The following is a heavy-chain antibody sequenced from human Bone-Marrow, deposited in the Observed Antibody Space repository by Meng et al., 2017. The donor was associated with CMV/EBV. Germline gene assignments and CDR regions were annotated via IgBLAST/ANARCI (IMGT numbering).Heavy chain of an antibody. CDR2: ISYDGSNK. D-gene: IGHD6-6*01. Sequence: GESLKISCAASGFTFSSYAMHWVRQAPGKGLEWVAVISYDGSNKYYADSVKGRFTISRDNSKNTLYLQMNSLRAEDTAVYYCARDNVQVPGGYYYYGMEVWGQGTTVTGSS. J-gene: IGHJ6*01. CDR1: GFTFSSYA. CDR3: ARDNVQVPGGYYYYGMEV. V-gene: IGHV3-30*04.